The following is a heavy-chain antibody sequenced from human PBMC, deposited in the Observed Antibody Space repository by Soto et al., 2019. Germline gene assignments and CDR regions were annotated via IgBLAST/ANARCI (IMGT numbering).Heavy chain of an antibody. CDR1: GLTFSSYA. J-gene: IGHJ4*02. D-gene: IGHD6-13*01. CDR3: AKVRSKSSSWPYYFDY. Sequence: GGSLRLSCAASGLTFSSYAMSWVRQAPGKGLEWVSAISGSGGSTYYADSVKGRFTISRDNSKNTLYLQMNSLRAEDTAVYYCAKVRSKSSSWPYYFDYWGQGTLVTVSS. V-gene: IGHV3-23*01. CDR2: ISGSGGST.